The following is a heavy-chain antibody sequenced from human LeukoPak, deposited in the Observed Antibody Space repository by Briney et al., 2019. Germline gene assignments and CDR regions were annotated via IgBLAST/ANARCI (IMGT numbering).Heavy chain of an antibody. CDR1: GVSINDYY. Sequence: SETLSLTCGVFGVSINDYYWSWIRQSPGKGLEWIGEISHTEGTRYNPSLESRVTMSVGTSENQLSLKLIFVTAADTAVYYCARIRCGHSGSVCYNHWGLGTLVAVSS. CDR2: ISHTEGT. V-gene: IGHV4-34*01. D-gene: IGHD3-9*01. CDR3: ARIRCGHSGSVCYNH. J-gene: IGHJ4*02.